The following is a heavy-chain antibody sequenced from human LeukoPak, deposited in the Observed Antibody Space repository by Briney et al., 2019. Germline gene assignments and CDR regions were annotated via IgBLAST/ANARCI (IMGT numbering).Heavy chain of an antibody. CDR1: GYTFTSFG. J-gene: IGHJ5*02. Sequence: ASVKVSRKASGYTFTSFGISWVRQAPGQGLEWMGWISAYNGNTNYAQKLQGRVTMTTDTSTSTAYMELRSLRSDDTAVYYCARVDTAQVWFDPWGQGTLVTVSS. CDR2: ISAYNGNT. CDR3: ARVDTAQVWFDP. V-gene: IGHV1-18*01. D-gene: IGHD5-18*01.